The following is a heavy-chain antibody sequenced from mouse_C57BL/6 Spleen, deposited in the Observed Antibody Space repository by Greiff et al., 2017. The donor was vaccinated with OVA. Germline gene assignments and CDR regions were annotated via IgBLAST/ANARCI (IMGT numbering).Heavy chain of an antibody. CDR2: INYDGSST. V-gene: IGHV5-16*01. Sequence: EVKVVESEGGLVQPGSSMKLSCTASGFTFSDYYMAWVRQVPEKGLEWVANINYDGSSTYYLDSLKSRFIISRDNAKNILYLQMSSLKSEDTATYYCARDGDGYYASYWYFDVWGTGTTVTVSS. CDR1: GFTFSDYY. CDR3: ARDGDGYYASYWYFDV. D-gene: IGHD2-3*01. J-gene: IGHJ1*03.